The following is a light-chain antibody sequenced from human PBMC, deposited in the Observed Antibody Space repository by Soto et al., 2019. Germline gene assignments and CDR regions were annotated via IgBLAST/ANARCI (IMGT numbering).Light chain of an antibody. CDR3: HQRSKSPLT. CDR2: HAS. CDR1: QSVSSSY. J-gene: IGKJ4*01. Sequence: VLSQSPGTLSVSLGERATLSCRASQSVSSSYLSWYQQKPGQAPRLLIYHASTRATDIPARFSGSGSGTDFTLTISSLDPEDSAVYYCHQRSKSPLTLGGGPKVDI. V-gene: IGKV3D-20*02.